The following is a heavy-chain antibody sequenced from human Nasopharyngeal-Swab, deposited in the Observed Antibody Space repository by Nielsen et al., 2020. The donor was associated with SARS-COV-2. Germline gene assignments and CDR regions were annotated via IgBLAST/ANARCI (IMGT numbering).Heavy chain of an antibody. CDR2: INAGNGNT. CDR3: ARDPPSGERFDY. CDR1: GYTFTSYT. D-gene: IGHD3-10*01. V-gene: IGHV1-3*01. Sequence: ASVKVSCKASGYTFTSYTMHWVRQAPGQRLEWMGWINAGNGNTKYSQKFQGRVTITRDTSASTAYMELSSLRSEDTAVYYCARDPPSGERFDYWGQGTLVTVSS. J-gene: IGHJ4*02.